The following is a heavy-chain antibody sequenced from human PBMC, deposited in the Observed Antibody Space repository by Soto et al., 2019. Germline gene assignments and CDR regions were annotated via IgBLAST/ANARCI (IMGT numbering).Heavy chain of an antibody. V-gene: IGHV1-8*01. CDR1: GYSFTNND. J-gene: IGHJ5*02. CDR3: ARMATFGSLNWFDP. D-gene: IGHD3-16*01. CDR2: MNPGSGGT. Sequence: ASVKVSCKASGYSFTNNDVTWVRQATGQGLEWMGWMNPGSGGTGYAQKFQGRVTMTRDISIATAYMELSSLRSDDTAIYYCARMATFGSLNWFDPWGQGTLVTVSS.